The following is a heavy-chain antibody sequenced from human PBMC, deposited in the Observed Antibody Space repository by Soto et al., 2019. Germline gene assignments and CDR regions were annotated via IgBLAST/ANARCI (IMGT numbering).Heavy chain of an antibody. CDR3: ARDGGGYDFLDYYYGMYG. CDR2: ISAYNGNT. J-gene: IGHJ6*02. D-gene: IGHD5-12*01. CDR1: GYTFTSYG. V-gene: IGHV1-18*04. Sequence: ASVKVSCKASGYTFTSYGISWVRQAPGQGLEWMGWISAYNGNTNYAQKLQGRVTMTTDTSTSTAYMELRSLRSDDTAVYYCARDGGGYDFLDYYYGMYGWGQGTTVTVSS.